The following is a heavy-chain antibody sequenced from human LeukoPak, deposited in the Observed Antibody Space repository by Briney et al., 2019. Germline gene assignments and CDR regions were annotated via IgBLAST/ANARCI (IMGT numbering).Heavy chain of an antibody. J-gene: IGHJ4*02. D-gene: IGHD3-16*02. CDR3: ARESVWGSYPQRGYYFDY. V-gene: IGHV1-2*02. Sequence: ASVKVSCKASGYTFTGYYMHWVRRAPGQGPEWMGWINPNSGGINYAQKFQGRVTMTRDTSISTVYMELSRLRSDDTAVYYCARESVWGSYPQRGYYFDYWGQGTLVTVSS. CDR1: GYTFTGYY. CDR2: INPNSGGI.